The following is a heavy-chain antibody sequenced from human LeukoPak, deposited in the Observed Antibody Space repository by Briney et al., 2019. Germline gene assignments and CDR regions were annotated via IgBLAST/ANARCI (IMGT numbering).Heavy chain of an antibody. Sequence: PGGSLRLSCAASGFTFSSYAMSWVRQAPGKGLEWVSAISGSGGSTYYADSVKGRFTISRDNSKNTLYLQMNSLRAGDTAVYYCARHRTGIFYGMDVWGQGTTVTVSS. CDR2: ISGSGGST. J-gene: IGHJ6*02. V-gene: IGHV3-23*01. D-gene: IGHD3-3*02. CDR3: ARHRTGIFYGMDV. CDR1: GFTFSSYA.